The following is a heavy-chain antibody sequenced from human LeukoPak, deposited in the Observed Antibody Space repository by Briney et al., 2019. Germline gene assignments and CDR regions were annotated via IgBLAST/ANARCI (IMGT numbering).Heavy chain of an antibody. V-gene: IGHV3-23*01. D-gene: IGHD6-19*01. CDR3: AKEWQWLVLLNFDY. CDR2: ISGSGGST. J-gene: IGHJ4*02. CDR1: GFTFSSYA. Sequence: PGGSLRLSCAASGFTFSSYAMSWARQAPGKGLEWVSAISGSGGSTYYADSVKGRFTISRDNSKNTLYLQMNSLRAEDTAIYYCAKEWQWLVLLNFDYWGQGTLVTVSS.